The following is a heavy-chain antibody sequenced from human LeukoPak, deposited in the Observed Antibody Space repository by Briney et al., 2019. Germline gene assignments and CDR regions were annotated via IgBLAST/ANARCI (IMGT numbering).Heavy chain of an antibody. CDR2: IYTSGST. CDR1: GGSISSYY. CDR3: ARERYSYGYYVLDY. V-gene: IGHV4-4*07. J-gene: IGHJ4*02. D-gene: IGHD5-18*01. Sequence: PSETLSLTCTVSGGSISSYYWNWIRQPAGKGLEWIGRIYTSGSTNYNPSLNSRVTMSVDTSKNQFSLKLSSVTAADTAVYYCARERYSYGYYVLDYWGQGTLDTVSS.